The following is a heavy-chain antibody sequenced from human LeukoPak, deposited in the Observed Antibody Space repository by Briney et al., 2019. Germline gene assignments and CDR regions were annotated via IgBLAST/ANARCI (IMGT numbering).Heavy chain of an antibody. D-gene: IGHD1-26*01. CDR3: ARDCVIVGAPCYDY. CDR2: INQDESEK. CDR1: GSTFSHYW. J-gene: IGHJ4*02. Sequence: PGGSLRLSCAASGSTFSHYWMSWVRQAPGKGLEWVANINQDESEKYFVDSLKGRFTISRDNAKNSLYLQMNSLRAEDTAVYYCARDCVIVGAPCYDYWGQGTLVTVSS. V-gene: IGHV3-7*04.